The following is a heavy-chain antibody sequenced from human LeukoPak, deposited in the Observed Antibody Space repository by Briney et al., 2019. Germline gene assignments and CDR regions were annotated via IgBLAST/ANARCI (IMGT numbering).Heavy chain of an antibody. CDR1: GGSISSGSYY. V-gene: IGHV4-61*02. CDR2: IYTSGST. CDR3: ANLRVNYYYMDV. J-gene: IGHJ6*03. D-gene: IGHD4-17*01. Sequence: SQTLSLTCTVSGGSISSGSYYWSWIRQPAGKGLEWIGRIYTSGSTNYNPSLKSRITISVDTSKNQFSLKLSSVTAADTAVYYCANLRVNYYYMDVWGKGTTVTVSS.